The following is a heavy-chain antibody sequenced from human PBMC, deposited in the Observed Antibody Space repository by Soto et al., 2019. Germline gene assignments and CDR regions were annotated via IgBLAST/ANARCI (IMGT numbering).Heavy chain of an antibody. V-gene: IGHV2-5*02. CDR2: IYWDDDK. CDR1: GFSLSTSGVG. CDR3: AHRRSYCSGGSCYSGFDY. Sequence: QITLKESGPTLVKPTQTLTLTCTFSGFSLSTSGVGVGWIRQPPGKALEWLALIYWDDDKRYSPSLKSRLTIPTXTXXXQXXLTMTNMDPVDTATYYCAHRRSYCSGGSCYSGFDYWGQGTLVTVSS. D-gene: IGHD2-15*01. J-gene: IGHJ4*02.